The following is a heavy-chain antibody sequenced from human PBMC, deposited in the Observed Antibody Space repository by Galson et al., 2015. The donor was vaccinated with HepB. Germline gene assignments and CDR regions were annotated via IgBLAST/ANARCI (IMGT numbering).Heavy chain of an antibody. Sequence: SLRLSCAASGFTFSNAWMSWVRQAPGKGLEWVGRIKSKTDGGTTDYAAPVKGRFTISRDDSKNMLYLQMNSLKTEDTAVYYCTTSTGYSSGWYNYYYYYGMDVWGQGTTVTVSS. V-gene: IGHV3-15*01. CDR1: GFTFSNAW. D-gene: IGHD6-19*01. CDR2: IKSKTDGGTT. CDR3: TTSTGYSSGWYNYYYYYGMDV. J-gene: IGHJ6*02.